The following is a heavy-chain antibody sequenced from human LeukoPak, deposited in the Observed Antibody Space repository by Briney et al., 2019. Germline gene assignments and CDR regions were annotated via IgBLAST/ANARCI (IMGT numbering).Heavy chain of an antibody. CDR2: INPNSGGT. CDR1: GYTFTGYY. V-gene: IGHV1-2*04. J-gene: IGHJ5*02. CDR3: ARDRVGNMVRGVFNWFDP. D-gene: IGHD3-10*01. Sequence: PRASVKVSCKASGYTFTGYYMHWVRQAPGQGLEWMGWINPNSGGTNYAQKFQGWVTVTRDTSISTAYMELSRLRSDDTAVYYCARDRVGNMVRGVFNWFDPWGQGTLVTVSS.